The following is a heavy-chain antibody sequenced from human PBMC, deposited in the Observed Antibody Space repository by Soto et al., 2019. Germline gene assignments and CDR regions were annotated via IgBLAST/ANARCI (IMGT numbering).Heavy chain of an antibody. CDR1: GGSISSTNYT. CDR3: ARQAADNYYYYYMDV. V-gene: IGHV4-39*01. J-gene: IGHJ6*03. Sequence: SETLSLTCTVSGGSISSTNYTWGWIRQPPGKGLEWIGSIYYSGTTYYNLSLKSRVTISVDTSKNQFSLKLSSVTAADTALYYCARQAADNYYYYYMDVWGKGTTVTVSS. CDR2: IYYSGTT.